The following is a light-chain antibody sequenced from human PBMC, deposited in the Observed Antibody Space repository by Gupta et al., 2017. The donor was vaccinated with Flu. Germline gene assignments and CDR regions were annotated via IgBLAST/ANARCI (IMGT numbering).Light chain of an antibody. V-gene: IGKV1-5*03. CDR1: QSISSW. J-gene: IGKJ2*01. Sequence: GDRVTITCRASQSISSWLAWYQQKPGKAPKLLIYKASSLESGVPSRFSGSGSGTEFTLTISSLQPDDFATYYCQQYNSYSYTFGQGTKLEIK. CDR2: KAS. CDR3: QQYNSYSYT.